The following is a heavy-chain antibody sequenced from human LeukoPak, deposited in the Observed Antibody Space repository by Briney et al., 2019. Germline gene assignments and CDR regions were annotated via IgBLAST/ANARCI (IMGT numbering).Heavy chain of an antibody. Sequence: GGSLRLSCAASGFTFSNAWMSWVRQAPGKGLEWVGRIKSKTDGGTTDYAAPVKGRFTISRDDSKNTLYLQMNSLKTEDTAVYYCAREYTTGDYDGPNYFDYWGQGTLVTVSS. CDR2: IKSKTDGGTT. D-gene: IGHD3-22*01. J-gene: IGHJ4*02. V-gene: IGHV3-15*01. CDR3: AREYTTGDYDGPNYFDY. CDR1: GFTFSNAW.